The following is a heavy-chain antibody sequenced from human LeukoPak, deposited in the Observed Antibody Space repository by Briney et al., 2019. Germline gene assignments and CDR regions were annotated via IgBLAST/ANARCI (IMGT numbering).Heavy chain of an antibody. V-gene: IGHV4-30-4*01. CDR3: ASYFVGNGGRGY. J-gene: IGHJ4*02. Sequence: SETLSLTCTVSGDSINSGNSHWTWIRQPPGKGLEWFGSVYDSRNNYYNPSLESRITMSVDTSKNQYSLELSSVIAADTAVYYCASYFVGNGGRGYWGQGALVTVSS. CDR1: GDSINSGNSH. D-gene: IGHD3-10*02. CDR2: VYDSRNN.